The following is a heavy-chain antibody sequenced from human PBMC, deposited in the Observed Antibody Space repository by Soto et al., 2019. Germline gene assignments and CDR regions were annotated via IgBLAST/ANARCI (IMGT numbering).Heavy chain of an antibody. Sequence: ASVKGSCKASVYTFANYYIHWVRQAPGQGLEWMGIIDPSGGSTTYAQKFQGRVTMTRDTSTSTVYMQLSSLRSEDTALYYCASESIVVLTAPVDIFYNYSGFDVWGQGTTVTVSS. D-gene: IGHD2-21*02. CDR1: VYTFANYY. CDR3: ASESIVVLTAPVDIFYNYSGFDV. CDR2: IDPSGGST. V-gene: IGHV1-46*01. J-gene: IGHJ6*02.